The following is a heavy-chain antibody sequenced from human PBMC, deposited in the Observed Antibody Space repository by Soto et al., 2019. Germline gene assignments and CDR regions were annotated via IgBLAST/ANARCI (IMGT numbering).Heavy chain of an antibody. V-gene: IGHV3-33*01. D-gene: IGHD6-19*01. J-gene: IGHJ4*02. CDR3: AREGAVAGSRDF. CDR2: IWYDGNYK. Sequence: QVHLVESGGGVVHPGRSLRLSCAASGFMFSDYGMHWVRQAPGKGLEWVAIIWYDGNYKYYSESAKGRFTISRDNSNNTLCLQMNNLRVEDTAVYFCAREGAVAGSRDFWGQGTLVTVSS. CDR1: GFMFSDYG.